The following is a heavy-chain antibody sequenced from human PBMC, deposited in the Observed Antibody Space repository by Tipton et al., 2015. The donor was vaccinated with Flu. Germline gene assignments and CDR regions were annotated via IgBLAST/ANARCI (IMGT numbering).Heavy chain of an antibody. CDR3: ARSLSGFDS. CDR1: GDSIGSNYY. V-gene: IGHV4-38-2*01. D-gene: IGHD1-26*01. CDR2: IFHTGNT. Sequence: TLSLTCSVSGDSIGSNYYWGWIRQPPGKGLEWIGNIFHTGNTYSNPSLRSRVTISVDMSKNQFSLKLNSVTAADTAMYYCARSLSGFDSWGQGTLVTVSS. J-gene: IGHJ5*01.